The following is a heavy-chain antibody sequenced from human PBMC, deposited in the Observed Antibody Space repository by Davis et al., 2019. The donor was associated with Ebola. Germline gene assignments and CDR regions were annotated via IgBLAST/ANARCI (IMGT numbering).Heavy chain of an antibody. CDR3: ASLRRTITGMDDGFDI. Sequence: GESLKISCKDSGNSFSSHWIGWVRQMPGKGLEWMGIIYPGDSDTRYSPSFEGQVTISVDKSISTAYLQWSSLKASDTAMYYCASLRRTITGMDDGFDIWGQGTMVTVSS. J-gene: IGHJ3*02. CDR2: IYPGDSDT. D-gene: IGHD2-8*02. CDR1: GNSFSSHW. V-gene: IGHV5-51*01.